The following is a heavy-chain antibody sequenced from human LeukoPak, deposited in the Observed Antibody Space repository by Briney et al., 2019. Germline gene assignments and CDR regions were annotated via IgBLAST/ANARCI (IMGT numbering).Heavy chain of an antibody. CDR3: ARGTQYQLLWFGVLDQPHFDY. CDR1: GFTFSSYA. D-gene: IGHD2-2*01. V-gene: IGHV3-30*04. Sequence: PGGSLRLSCATSGFTFSSYAMHWVRQAPGKGLEGVAVISYDGSNKYYADSVKGRFTISRDNSKNTLYLQMNSLRAEDTAVYYCARGTQYQLLWFGVLDQPHFDYWGQGTLVTVSS. J-gene: IGHJ4*02. CDR2: ISYDGSNK.